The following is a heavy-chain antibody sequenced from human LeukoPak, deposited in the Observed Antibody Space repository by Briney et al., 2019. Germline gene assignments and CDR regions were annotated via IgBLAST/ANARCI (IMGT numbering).Heavy chain of an antibody. D-gene: IGHD5-18*01. Sequence: GGSLRLSCAVSGFTFSNYGMNWVRQAPGKGLEWVSAISGSGDNTYYADSVKGRFTISRDNSENIVYLQMNNLRVEDTAVYYCAGRRTGYSSGYGHWGQGTLVTVSS. CDR1: GFTFSNYG. V-gene: IGHV3-23*01. J-gene: IGHJ4*02. CDR3: AGRRTGYSSGYGH. CDR2: ISGSGDNT.